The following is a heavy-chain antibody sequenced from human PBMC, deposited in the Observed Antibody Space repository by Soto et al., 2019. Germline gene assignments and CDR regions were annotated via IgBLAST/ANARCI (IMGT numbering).Heavy chain of an antibody. Sequence: SETLSLTCTVSGGSISSDYWSWIRQPPGKGLEWVGYIYYSGSTNYNPSLKSRVTISVDTSKNQFSLKLSSVTAADTAVYYCARDLGKAVAGTSRYYYSGMDVWGQGTTVTVS. V-gene: IGHV4-59*01. D-gene: IGHD6-19*01. CDR3: ARDLGKAVAGTSRYYYSGMDV. J-gene: IGHJ6*02. CDR2: IYYSGST. CDR1: GGSISSDY.